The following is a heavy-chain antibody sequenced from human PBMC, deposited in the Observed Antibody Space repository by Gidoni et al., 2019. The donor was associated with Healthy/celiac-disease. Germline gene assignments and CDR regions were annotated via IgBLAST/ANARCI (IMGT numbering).Heavy chain of an antibody. J-gene: IGHJ4*02. CDR3: AKDKSNYYDSSGYLNY. D-gene: IGHD3-22*01. Sequence: EVQLVESGGGLVQPGRSLSLSLAASGFTFDDCARHWVRQAPGTGVEWVAGISWNSGSIGYADSVKVRFTISRDNAKNSLYLQMNSLRAEDTALYYCAKDKSNYYDSSGYLNYWGQGTLVTVSS. CDR2: ISWNSGSI. V-gene: IGHV3-9*01. CDR1: GFTFDDCA.